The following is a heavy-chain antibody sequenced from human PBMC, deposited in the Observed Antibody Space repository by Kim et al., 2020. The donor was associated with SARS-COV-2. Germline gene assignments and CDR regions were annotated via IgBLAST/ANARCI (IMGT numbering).Heavy chain of an antibody. CDR1: GGSLNSYY. J-gene: IGHJ4*02. CDR3: ARHGTLTMPRPFDY. D-gene: IGHD1-1*01. CDR2: IYSNGNT. V-gene: IGHV4-59*08. Sequence: SETLSLTCTVSGGSLNSYYWSWMRQPPGKGLEWIGYIYSNGNTNYNPSLKSRLTISIDTSKNQFSLRLRPVTAADTAMYYCARHGTLTMPRPFDYWGQGT.